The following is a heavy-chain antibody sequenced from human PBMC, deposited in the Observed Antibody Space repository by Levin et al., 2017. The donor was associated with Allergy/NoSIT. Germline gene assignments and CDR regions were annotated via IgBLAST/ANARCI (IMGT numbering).Heavy chain of an antibody. CDR1: GFTFSSYW. J-gene: IGHJ5*02. D-gene: IGHD6-13*01. V-gene: IGHV3-74*01. Sequence: GGSLRLSCAASGFTFSSYWMHWVRQAPGKGLVWVSRINSDGRSTNYVDSVKGRFTISRDNAKNTLYLQMDSLRAEDTAVYYCARGMGAAASNWFDPWGQGTLVTVSS. CDR2: INSDGRST. CDR3: ARGMGAAASNWFDP.